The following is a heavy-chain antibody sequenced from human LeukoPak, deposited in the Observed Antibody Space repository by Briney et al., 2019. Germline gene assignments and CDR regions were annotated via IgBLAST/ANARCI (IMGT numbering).Heavy chain of an antibody. J-gene: IGHJ4*02. CDR2: IDWDDDK. D-gene: IGHD3-22*01. Sequence: SGPTLVNPTQTLTLTCTFSGFSLSTSGMCVSWIRQPPGKALEWLARIDWDDDKYYSTSLKTRLNISKDTSKNQVVLTMTNMDPVDTATYYCARIAYDSSGYYYFDYWGQGTLVTVSS. V-gene: IGHV2-70*11. CDR1: GFSLSTSGMC. CDR3: ARIAYDSSGYYYFDY.